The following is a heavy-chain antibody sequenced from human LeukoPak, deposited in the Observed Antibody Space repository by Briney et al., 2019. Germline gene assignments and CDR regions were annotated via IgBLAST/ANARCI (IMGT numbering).Heavy chain of an antibody. CDR2: IIPILGIA. CDR1: GGTFSSYA. J-gene: IGHJ4*02. CDR3: ARDPPGGDGYNLGDY. D-gene: IGHD5-24*01. V-gene: IGHV1-69*04. Sequence: GASVKVSCKASGGTFSSYAISWVRQAPGQGLEWMGRIIPILGIANYAQKFQGGVTITADKSTSTAYMELSSLRSEDTAVYYCARDPPGGDGYNLGDYWGQGTLVTVSS.